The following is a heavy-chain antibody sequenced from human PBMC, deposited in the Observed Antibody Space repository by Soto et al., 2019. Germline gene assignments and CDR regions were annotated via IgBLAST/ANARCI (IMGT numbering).Heavy chain of an antibody. V-gene: IGHV1-18*01. Sequence: QVQLVQSGAEVKKPGASVKVSCKASGYTFSSFGINWVRQAPGQGLEWMGWISAYNGNTKYAQKLQGRVTTPTDTSTSTAYMELRSLRSDDTAVYYCARGGGMGVGGGRYGMDVWGQGTTVTVSS. J-gene: IGHJ6*02. CDR2: ISAYNGNT. D-gene: IGHD3-10*01. CDR1: GYTFSSFG. CDR3: ARGGGMGVGGGRYGMDV.